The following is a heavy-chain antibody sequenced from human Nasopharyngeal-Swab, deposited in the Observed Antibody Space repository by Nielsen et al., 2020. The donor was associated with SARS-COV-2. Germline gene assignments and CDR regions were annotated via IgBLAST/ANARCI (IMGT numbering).Heavy chain of an antibody. D-gene: IGHD3-22*01. J-gene: IGHJ3*01. Sequence: GESLKISCAASGFTFSSYTMNWGRQAPGKGLVLVASNNAEGTYGHYADSVKGRFTISRETAKNSLYLQMNSLGAEDTSVYYCLRGDSRDVWGQGTMVTVSS. CDR3: LRGDSRDV. CDR2: NNAEGTYG. V-gene: IGHV3-21*01. CDR1: GFTFSSYT.